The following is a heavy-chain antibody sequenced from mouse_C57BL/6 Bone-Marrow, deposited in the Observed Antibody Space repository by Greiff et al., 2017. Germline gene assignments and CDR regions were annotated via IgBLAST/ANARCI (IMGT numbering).Heavy chain of an antibody. J-gene: IGHJ2*01. D-gene: IGHD1-1*01. Sequence: QVQLQQSGAELVRPGTSVKVSCKASGYAFTNYLIEWVKQRPGQGLEWIGVINPGSGGTNYNEKFKGKATLTADKSSSTAYMQLSSLTSEDSAVYFCARFPNDYGSSYGDYWGQGTTLTVSS. CDR2: INPGSGGT. CDR1: GYAFTNYL. V-gene: IGHV1-54*01. CDR3: ARFPNDYGSSYGDY.